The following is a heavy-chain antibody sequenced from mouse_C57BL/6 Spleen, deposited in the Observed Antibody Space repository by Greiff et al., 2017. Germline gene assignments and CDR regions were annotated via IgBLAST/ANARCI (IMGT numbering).Heavy chain of an antibody. D-gene: IGHD2-2*01. V-gene: IGHV1-72*01. CDR2: IVPNSGGT. J-gene: IGHJ2*01. CDR1: GYTFTSYW. CDR3: AREGLRLYYFGD. Sequence: QVQLQQPGAELVKPGASVKLSCKASGYTFTSYWMHWVKQRPGRGLEWIGTIVPNSGGTKYNEKFKSKATLTVDKPSNTAYMHLSSLTSEDSAVYCCAREGLRLYYFGDWGHGTTLTVAS.